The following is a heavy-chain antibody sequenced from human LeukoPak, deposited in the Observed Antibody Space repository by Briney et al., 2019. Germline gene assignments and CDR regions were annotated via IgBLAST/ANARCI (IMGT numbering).Heavy chain of an antibody. CDR1: GFTFSSYG. J-gene: IGHJ4*02. CDR2: TRFDGSNK. D-gene: IGHD3-16*01. V-gene: IGHV3-30*02. Sequence: GGSLRLSCAASGFTFSSYGVHWVRQAPGRGLDWVAFTRFDGSNKHYADSVKGRFTISRDNSKNTLNLQMNSLRAEDTAVYYCAKGGERGTYYFDSWGQGTLVTVSS. CDR3: AKGGERGTYYFDS.